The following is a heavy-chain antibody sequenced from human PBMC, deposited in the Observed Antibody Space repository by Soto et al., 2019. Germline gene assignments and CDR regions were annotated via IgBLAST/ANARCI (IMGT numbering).Heavy chain of an antibody. CDR1: GYSFTTDW. D-gene: IGHD5-12*01. J-gene: IGHJ6*02. Sequence: GESLKISCKGSGYSFTTDWINWVRHMPGKGMEWVGRIDPNDSYTSYSPSFQGHVTISADKSIKTAYLQWSSLKASDTAMYYCAIRRRTDHIGYEPLVYHYYGDDVWGQGTTVTVS. CDR2: IDPNDSYT. CDR3: AIRRRTDHIGYEPLVYHYYGDDV. V-gene: IGHV5-10-1*01.